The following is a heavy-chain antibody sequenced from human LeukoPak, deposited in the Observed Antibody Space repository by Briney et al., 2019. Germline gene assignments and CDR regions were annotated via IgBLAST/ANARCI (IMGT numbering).Heavy chain of an antibody. Sequence: GASVKVSCKASGYTFTSYDINWVRQATGQGLEWMGWMDPNSGNTGYAQRFQGRVTITRNTSISTAYMELSSLRSEDTAVYYCARDPDILVFDYWGQGTLVTVSS. CDR3: ARDPDILVFDY. CDR1: GYTFTSYD. J-gene: IGHJ4*02. D-gene: IGHD2-15*01. CDR2: MDPNSGNT. V-gene: IGHV1-8*03.